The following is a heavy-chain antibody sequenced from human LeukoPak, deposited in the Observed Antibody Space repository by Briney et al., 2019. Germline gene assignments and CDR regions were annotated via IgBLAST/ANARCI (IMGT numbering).Heavy chain of an antibody. V-gene: IGHV3-30*02. CDR2: MQYDGSDK. J-gene: IGHJ4*02. Sequence: GGSLRLSCAASGFTFSNYGIHWVRQAPGKGLEWVTFMQYDGSDKFYADSVKGRFTISRDNSKNTLYLQMNDLRADDTAVYYCVKKGQADDDGKPDWGQGTLVTVSS. CDR1: GFTFSNYG. D-gene: IGHD1-1*01. CDR3: VKKGQADDDGKPD.